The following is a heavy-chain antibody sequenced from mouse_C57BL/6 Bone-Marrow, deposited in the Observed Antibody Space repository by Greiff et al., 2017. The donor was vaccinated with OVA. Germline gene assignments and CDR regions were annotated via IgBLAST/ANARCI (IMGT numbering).Heavy chain of an antibody. CDR2: IDPSDSYT. D-gene: IGHD2-12*01. CDR1: GYTFTSYW. J-gene: IGHJ4*01. Sequence: QVQLQKPGAELVKPGASVKLSCKASGYTFTSYWMQWVKQRPGQGLEWIGEIDPSDSYTNYNQKFKGKATLTVDTSSSTAYMQLSSLTSEDSAVYYCARGDDDAMDYWGQGTSVTVSS. CDR3: ARGDDDAMDY. V-gene: IGHV1-50*01.